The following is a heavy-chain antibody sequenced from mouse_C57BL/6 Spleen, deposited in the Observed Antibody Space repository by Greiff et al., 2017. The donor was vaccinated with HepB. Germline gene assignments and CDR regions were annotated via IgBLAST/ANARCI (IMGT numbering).Heavy chain of an antibody. CDR2: IDPETGGT. CDR3: TRWLLRDWYFDV. Sequence: QVHVKQSGAELVRPGASVTLSCKASGYTFTDYEMHWVKQTPVHGLEWIGAIDPETGGTAYNQKFKGKAILTADKSSSTAYMELRSLTSEDSAVYYCTRWLLRDWYFDVWGTGTTVTVSS. V-gene: IGHV1-15*01. J-gene: IGHJ1*03. CDR1: GYTFTDYE. D-gene: IGHD2-3*01.